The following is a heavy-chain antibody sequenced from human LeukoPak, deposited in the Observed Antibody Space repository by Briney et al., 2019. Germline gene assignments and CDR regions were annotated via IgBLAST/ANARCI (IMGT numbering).Heavy chain of an antibody. CDR3: ARDRTVAGGWFDP. CDR2: TWYDGSNQ. D-gene: IGHD6-19*01. CDR1: GFTFDDYA. Sequence: PGGSLRLSCAASGFTFDDYAMHWVRQAPGKGLEWVAGTWYDGSNQYNTASVKGRFTISRDNSKNTLYLLMNSLRAEDTAVYYCARDRTVAGGWFDPWGQGTLVTVSS. V-gene: IGHV3-33*08. J-gene: IGHJ5*02.